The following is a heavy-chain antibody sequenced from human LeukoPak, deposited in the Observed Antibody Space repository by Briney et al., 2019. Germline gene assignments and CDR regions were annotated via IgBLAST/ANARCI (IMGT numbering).Heavy chain of an antibody. Sequence: PGGSLRLSCAASGFTFDDYGMSWVRQAPGKGLEWVSGINWNGGSTGYADSVKGRFTISRDNAKNSLYLQMNSLRAEDTALYYCAREPGYSSGWYDSDYWGQGTLVTVSS. V-gene: IGHV3-20*04. CDR2: INWNGGST. J-gene: IGHJ4*02. CDR3: AREPGYSSGWYDSDY. D-gene: IGHD6-19*01. CDR1: GFTFDDYG.